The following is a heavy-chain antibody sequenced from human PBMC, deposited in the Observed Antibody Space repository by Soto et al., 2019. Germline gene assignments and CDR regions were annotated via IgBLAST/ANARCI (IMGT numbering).Heavy chain of an antibody. CDR3: ATSKKTIFGGDAFDI. V-gene: IGHV1-24*01. CDR1: GYTLTELS. J-gene: IGHJ3*02. CDR2: FDPEDGET. D-gene: IGHD3-3*01. Sequence: ASVKVSCKVSGYTLTELSMHWVRQAPGKGLEWMGGFDPEDGETIYAQEFQGRVTMTEDTSTDTAYMELSSLRSEDTAVYYCATSKKTIFGGDAFDIWGQGTMVTVSS.